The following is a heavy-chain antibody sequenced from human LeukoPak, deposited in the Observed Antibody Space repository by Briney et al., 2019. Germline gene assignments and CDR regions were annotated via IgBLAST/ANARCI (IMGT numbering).Heavy chain of an antibody. J-gene: IGHJ4*02. CDR1: GFTVSSNY. CDR3: ARRGDGYNLYYFDY. CDR2: IYSGGNT. V-gene: IGHV3-53*01. D-gene: IGHD5-24*01. Sequence: GGSLSLSCAASGFTVSSNYMSWVRQAPGKGLEWVSVIYSGGNTYYADSVKGRFTISRDNSKNTLYLQMNSLRDEDTAVYYCARRGDGYNLYYFDYWGQGTLVTVSS.